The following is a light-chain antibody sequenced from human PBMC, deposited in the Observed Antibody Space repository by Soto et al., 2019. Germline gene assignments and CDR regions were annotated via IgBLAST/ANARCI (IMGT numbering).Light chain of an antibody. Sequence: EIVMTQSPGTLSVSTGQGATLSCRASHSVDSNLAWYQQKPGQAPRLLIFGASTRPTGIPDRFSGSGSGTEFTLTISSLEPEDSAVYYCQHRNDWPITLGGGTKVDSK. CDR1: HSVDSN. CDR2: GAS. CDR3: QHRNDWPIT. V-gene: IGKV3D-15*01. J-gene: IGKJ4*01.